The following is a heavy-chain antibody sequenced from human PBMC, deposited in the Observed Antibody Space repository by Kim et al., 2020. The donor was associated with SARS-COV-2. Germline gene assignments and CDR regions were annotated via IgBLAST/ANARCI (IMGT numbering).Heavy chain of an antibody. V-gene: IGHV3-48*03. J-gene: IGHJ4*02. CDR3: ARDLFMAGRPGPYYYGSGHKY. CDR1: GFTFSSYE. Sequence: GSLRLSCAASGFTFSSYEMNWVRQAPGKGLEWVSYISSSGSTIYYADSVKGRFTISRDNAKNSLYLQMNSLRAEDTAVYYCARDLFMAGRPGPYYYGSGHKYWGQGTLVTVSS. D-gene: IGHD3-10*01. CDR2: ISSSGSTI.